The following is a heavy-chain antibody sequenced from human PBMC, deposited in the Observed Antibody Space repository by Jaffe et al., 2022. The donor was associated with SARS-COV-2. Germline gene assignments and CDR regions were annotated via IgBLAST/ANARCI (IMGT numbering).Heavy chain of an antibody. V-gene: IGHV3-23*01. CDR3: AKAYYYDSSGYNPFDY. J-gene: IGHJ4*02. CDR2: ISGSGGST. CDR1: GFTFSSYA. Sequence: EVQLLESGGGLVQPGGSLRLSCAASGFTFSSYAMSWVRQAPGKGLEWVSAISGSGGSTYYADSVKGRFTISRDNSKNTLYLQMNSLRAEDTAVYYCAKAYYYDSSGYNPFDYWGQGTLVTVSS. D-gene: IGHD3-22*01.